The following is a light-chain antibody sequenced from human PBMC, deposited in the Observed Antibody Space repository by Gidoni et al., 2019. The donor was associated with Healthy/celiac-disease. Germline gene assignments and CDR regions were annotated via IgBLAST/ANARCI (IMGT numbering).Light chain of an antibody. CDR2: DES. Sequence: DIQRSHSPSSLSASVGDRVTITCRASQSIISYLKWYQQKPGKAPKLLIYDESSLQSGVPSRFSGSGSGTDFTLTISSLQPEDFATSYCQQSYSFEALTFXGXTKVEIK. J-gene: IGKJ4*01. CDR1: QSIISY. CDR3: QQSYSFEALT. V-gene: IGKV1-39*01.